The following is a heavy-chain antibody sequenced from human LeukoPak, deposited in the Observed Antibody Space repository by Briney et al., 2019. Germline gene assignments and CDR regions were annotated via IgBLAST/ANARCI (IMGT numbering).Heavy chain of an antibody. CDR3: ARDFLHVYYYDSSGYVRGAFDI. CDR1: GYTFTGYY. D-gene: IGHD3-22*01. Sequence: GASVKVSCKASGYTFTGYYLHWVRQAPGQGLEWMGWINPNSGGTKSTQKFQGRVTMTRDTSISTAYMELSRLRSDDTAVYYCARDFLHVYYYDSSGYVRGAFDIWDQGTMVTVSS. V-gene: IGHV1-2*02. J-gene: IGHJ3*02. CDR2: INPNSGGT.